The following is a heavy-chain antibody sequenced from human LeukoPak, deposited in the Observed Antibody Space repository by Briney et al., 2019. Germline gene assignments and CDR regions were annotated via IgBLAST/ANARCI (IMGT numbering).Heavy chain of an antibody. J-gene: IGHJ6*03. CDR1: GYTFTSYY. CDR2: INPSGGST. D-gene: IGHD4-17*01. Sequence: ASVKVSCKASGYTFTSYYMHWVQQAPGQGLEWMGIINPSGGSTSYAQKFQGRVTMTRDMSTSTVYMELSSLRSEDTAVYYCARGGDGDYYYYYYMDVWGKGTTVTVSS. CDR3: ARGGDGDYYYYYYMDV. V-gene: IGHV1-46*01.